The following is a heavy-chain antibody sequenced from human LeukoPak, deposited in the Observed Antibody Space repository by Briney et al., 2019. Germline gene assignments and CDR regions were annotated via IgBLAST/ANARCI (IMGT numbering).Heavy chain of an antibody. CDR2: IYYSGST. CDR3: ARDPSVQWRAYYFDY. J-gene: IGHJ4*02. Sequence: SETLSLTCAVYGGSFSGYYWSWIRQSPGKGLEWIGSIYYSGSTYYNPSLKSRVTISVDTSKNQFSLKLSSVTAADTAVYYCARDPSVQWRAYYFDYWGQGTLVTVSS. V-gene: IGHV4-34*01. D-gene: IGHD6-19*01. CDR1: GGSFSGYY.